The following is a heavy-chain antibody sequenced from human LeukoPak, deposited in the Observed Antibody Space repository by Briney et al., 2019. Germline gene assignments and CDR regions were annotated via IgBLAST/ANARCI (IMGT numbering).Heavy chain of an antibody. CDR2: IRYDGTTK. J-gene: IGHJ4*02. V-gene: IGHV3-30*02. Sequence: GGSLRLSCGASGFTLRSYGMHWVRQAPGKGLEWVSFIRYDGTTKYYADSVKGRFTISRDNSKNTLYLQMNSLRTEDTAVYYCARGLDYYDSSGYFFDYWGQGTLVTVSS. CDR1: GFTLRSYG. D-gene: IGHD3-22*01. CDR3: ARGLDYYDSSGYFFDY.